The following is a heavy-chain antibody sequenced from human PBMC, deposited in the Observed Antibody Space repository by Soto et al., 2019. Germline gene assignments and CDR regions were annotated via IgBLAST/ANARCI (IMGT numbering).Heavy chain of an antibody. CDR2: ISGSDGKT. CDR1: GFSFASFA. V-gene: IGHV3-23*01. D-gene: IGHD2-15*01. J-gene: IGHJ4*02. CDR3: AKCSYLDY. Sequence: GGSLRLSCTTSGFSFASFAMTWVRQAPGKGLEWVVTISGSDGKTYYADSVKGRFSISRDTSRNTLYLQMNSLRADDTASYYCAKCSYLDYWGQGTRVTVSS.